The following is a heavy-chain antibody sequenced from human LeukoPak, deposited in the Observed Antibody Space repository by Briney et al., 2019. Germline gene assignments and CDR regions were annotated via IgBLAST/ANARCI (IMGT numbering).Heavy chain of an antibody. Sequence: MAGGSLRLSCAASGFTFSNACMSWVRQAPGKGLEWVGRIKSNTDGGTADYAAPVKGRFTISRDDSKNTLYLQMNSLKSEDTAVYYSIRWEFPGGHWGQGTLVTVSS. CDR1: GFTFSNAC. V-gene: IGHV3-15*01. CDR2: IKSNTDGGTA. J-gene: IGHJ4*02. D-gene: IGHD4-23*01. CDR3: IRWEFPGGH.